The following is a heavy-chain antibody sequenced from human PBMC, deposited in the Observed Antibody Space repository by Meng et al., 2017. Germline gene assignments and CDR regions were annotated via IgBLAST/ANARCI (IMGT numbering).Heavy chain of an antibody. Sequence: LSLPSSASSLSFLPSLRPSSRPPPSPPLSSLLHFTLRCPPHYNPALKSRVTISVDTSKNQFSLKLSSVTAADTAVYYCARGRLRAYGSGSPEDYWGQGTLVTVSS. J-gene: IGHJ4*02. V-gene: IGHV4-34*01. CDR3: ARGRLRAYGSGSPEDY. CDR2: FTLRCPP. D-gene: IGHD3-10*01. CDR1: SLSFLPSL.